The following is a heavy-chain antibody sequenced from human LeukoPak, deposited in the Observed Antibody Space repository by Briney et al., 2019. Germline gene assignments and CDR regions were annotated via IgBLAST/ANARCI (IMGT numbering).Heavy chain of an antibody. CDR1: GFTFSSYG. J-gene: IGHJ6*02. CDR2: ISYDESTK. V-gene: IGHV3-30*18. D-gene: IGHD6-13*01. Sequence: PGRSLRLSCAASGFTFSSYGMHWVRQARGKGLEWVAVISYDESTKYYADSVKGRFTISRDNSKNTLYLQMNSVRSEDTAVYYCAKDLQQHVGFWFVLGVDVWGQGTTVTVSS. CDR3: AKDLQQHVGFWFVLGVDV.